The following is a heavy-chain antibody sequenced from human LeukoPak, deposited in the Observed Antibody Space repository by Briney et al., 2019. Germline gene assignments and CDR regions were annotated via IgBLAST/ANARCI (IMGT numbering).Heavy chain of an antibody. D-gene: IGHD1-26*01. J-gene: IGHJ4*02. V-gene: IGHV3-23*01. CDR3: AKGGKWDVTPFDY. CDR1: GFTLTSGA. CDR2: ISGGGGST. Sequence: GGSLRLSCVASGFTLTSGAMNWVRQAPGKGLEWVSTISGGGGSTYYADSVKGRFTISRDNSKNTLYLQVNSLRAEDTAVYYCAKGGKWDVTPFDYWGQGTLVTVSS.